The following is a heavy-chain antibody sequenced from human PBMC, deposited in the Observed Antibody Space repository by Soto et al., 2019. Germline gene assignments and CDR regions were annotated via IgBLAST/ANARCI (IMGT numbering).Heavy chain of an antibody. Sequence: QVQLVESGGGVVQPGRSLRLSCAASGFTFSSYGMHWVRQAPGKGLEWVAVIWYDGSNKYYADSVKGRFTISRDNSKNTLYLQMTSLSAEDTAVYYCARARGGYWGQGTLVTVSS. CDR2: IWYDGSNK. J-gene: IGHJ4*02. D-gene: IGHD3-10*01. CDR1: GFTFSSYG. V-gene: IGHV3-33*01. CDR3: ARARGGY.